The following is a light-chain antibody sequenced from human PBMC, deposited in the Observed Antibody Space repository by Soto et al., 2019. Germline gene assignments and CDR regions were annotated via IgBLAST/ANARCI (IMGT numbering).Light chain of an antibody. CDR1: SSDVGSYNL. CDR2: GVS. J-gene: IGLJ1*01. CDR3: AAWDGSLNGYV. V-gene: IGLV2-23*02. Sequence: QSVLTQPASVSGSPGQSITISCTGTSSDVGSYNLVSWYQQHPGKAPKLMIYGVSKRPSGVSDRFSGSKSGDTASLTISGLQSEDEADYYCAAWDGSLNGYVFGTGTKVTVL.